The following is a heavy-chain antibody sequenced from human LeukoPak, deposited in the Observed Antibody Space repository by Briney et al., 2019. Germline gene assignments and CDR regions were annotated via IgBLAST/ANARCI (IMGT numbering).Heavy chain of an antibody. CDR3: ARGVITFLFDY. V-gene: IGHV4-61*09. CDR2: ICTSGST. J-gene: IGHJ4*02. D-gene: IGHD3-16*01. Sequence: SETLSLTCTVSGGSISSGSYYWSWIRQPAGKGLEWIGHICTSGSTNYNPSLKSRVTMSIDTSKNQFSLKLSSLTAADTAVYYCARGVITFLFDYWGQGTLVTVSS. CDR1: GGSISSGSYY.